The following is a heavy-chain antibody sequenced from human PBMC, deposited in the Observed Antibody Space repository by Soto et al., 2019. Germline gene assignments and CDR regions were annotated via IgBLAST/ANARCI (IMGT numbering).Heavy chain of an antibody. V-gene: IGHV3-23*01. J-gene: IGHJ4*02. CDR3: AKATVVTAIFPYYFDY. D-gene: IGHD2-21*02. CDR1: GFTSSSYA. Sequence: GGSLRLSCAASGFTSSSYAMSWVRQAPGKGLEWVSAISGSGSNTYYADSVKGRFTISRDNSKNTLFLQMNSLRAEDTAVYYCAKATVVTAIFPYYFDYWGQGTLVTVSS. CDR2: ISGSGSNT.